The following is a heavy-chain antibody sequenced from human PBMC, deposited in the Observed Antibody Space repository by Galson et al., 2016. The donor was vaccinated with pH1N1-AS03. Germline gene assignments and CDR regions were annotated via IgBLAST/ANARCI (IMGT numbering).Heavy chain of an antibody. V-gene: IGHV3-30*18. CDR3: TKDLPTRYGMDV. CDR1: GFTFSSFG. Sequence: SLRLSCAASGFTFSSFGLHWVRQAPGKGLDWVAHILPDGSKIYYADSVRGRFTISRDNFKSTLYLQLNSLRGEDTAAYYCTKDLPTRYGMDVWGQGTTVTVSS. J-gene: IGHJ6*02. CDR2: ILPDGSKI.